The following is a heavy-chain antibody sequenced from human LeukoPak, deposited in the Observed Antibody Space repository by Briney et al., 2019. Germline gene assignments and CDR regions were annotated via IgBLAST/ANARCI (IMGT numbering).Heavy chain of an antibody. V-gene: IGHV3-21*01. Sequence: GGSLRLSCAASGFTFSSYSMNWVRQAPGKGLEWVSSISSSSSYIYHADSVKGRFTISRDNAKNSLYLQMNSLRAEDTAVYYCARELQLLRVRHFDYWGQGTLVTVSS. CDR3: ARELQLLRVRHFDY. CDR1: GFTFSSYS. D-gene: IGHD2-2*01. J-gene: IGHJ4*02. CDR2: ISSSSSYI.